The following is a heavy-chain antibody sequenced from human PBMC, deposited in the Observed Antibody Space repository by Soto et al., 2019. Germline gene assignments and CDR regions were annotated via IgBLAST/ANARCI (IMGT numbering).Heavy chain of an antibody. CDR2: INAGNGNT. V-gene: IGHV1-3*01. J-gene: IGHJ3*02. Sequence: ASVKVSCKASGYTFTSYAMHWVRQAPGQRLEWMGWINAGNGNTKYSQKFQGRVTITRDTSASTAYMELSSLRSEDTAVYYCARDAVVVVAATADVFDIWGQGTMVTVS. D-gene: IGHD2-15*01. CDR3: ARDAVVVVAATADVFDI. CDR1: GYTFTSYA.